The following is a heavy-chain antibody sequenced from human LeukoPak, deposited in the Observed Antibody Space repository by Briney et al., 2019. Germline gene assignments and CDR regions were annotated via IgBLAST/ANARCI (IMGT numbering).Heavy chain of an antibody. CDR2: ISGSGGST. V-gene: IGHV3-23*01. CDR1: EFTFSNYA. Sequence: GGSLRLSCIGSEFTFSNYAMSWVRQAPGKGLEWVSAISGSGGSTYYADSVKGRFTISRDNSKNTLYLQMNSLRAEDTAVYYCAKDVGWSFTYFDYWGQETLVTVSS. J-gene: IGHJ4*02. CDR3: AKDVGWSFTYFDY. D-gene: IGHD6-19*01.